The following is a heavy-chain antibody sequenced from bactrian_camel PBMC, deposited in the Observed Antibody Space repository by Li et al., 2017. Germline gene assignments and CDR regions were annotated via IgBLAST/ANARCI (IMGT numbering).Heavy chain of an antibody. CDR3: QARNFKRTGIYCSFSSY. CDR2: IDGDGRK. CDR1: GIPYSRDC. Sequence: QVQVVESGGGSVPAGGSLTLSCAPPGIPYSRDCMAWFRQAPGKEREGVATIDGDGRKSCADSVKGRFTISQDNAKITVYLQMNSLKAEDTAMYYCQARNFKRTGIYCSFSSYWGQGTQVTVS. V-gene: IGHV3S53*01. D-gene: IGHD3*01. J-gene: IGHJ4*01.